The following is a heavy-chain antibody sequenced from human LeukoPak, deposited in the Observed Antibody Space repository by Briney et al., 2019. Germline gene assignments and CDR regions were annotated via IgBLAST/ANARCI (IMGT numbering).Heavy chain of an antibody. V-gene: IGHV1-2*02. CDR3: AREYSASEH. CDR2: INPGNGGT. J-gene: IGHJ1*01. Sequence: ASVKVSCKASGYTFTGYYIHWVRQAPGQGLEWMGWINPGNGGTHYAQKFQGRITVASDTSITTSYMELSRLTSDDTALYYCAREYSASEHWGQGSLVTVSS. D-gene: IGHD5-12*01. CDR1: GYTFTGYY.